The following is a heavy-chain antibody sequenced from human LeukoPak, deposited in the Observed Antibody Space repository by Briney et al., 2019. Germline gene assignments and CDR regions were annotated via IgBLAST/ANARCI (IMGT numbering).Heavy chain of an antibody. Sequence: GGSLRLSCAASGFMFSTYAMSWVRQAPGKGLEWVSGISDSGSNTYYADSVKGRFTISRDNSKNTLYLQMNSLRAEDTAVYYCAKVLLWYSDSSGYYYWGQGTLVTVSS. J-gene: IGHJ4*02. CDR3: AKVLLWYSDSSGYYY. CDR2: ISDSGSNT. V-gene: IGHV3-23*01. CDR1: GFMFSTYA. D-gene: IGHD3-22*01.